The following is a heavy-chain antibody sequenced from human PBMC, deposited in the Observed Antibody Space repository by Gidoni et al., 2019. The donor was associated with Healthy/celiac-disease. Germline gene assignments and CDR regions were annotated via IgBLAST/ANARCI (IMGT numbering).Heavy chain of an antibody. Sequence: QVQLVQSGAEVKKPGSSVQVSCKASGGTFSSYAISWVRQAPGQGLEWMGGIIPIFGTANYAQKFQGRVTITADESTSTAYMELSSLRSEDTAVYYCARIRGGQALAWFDLWGRGTLVTVSS. V-gene: IGHV1-69*01. CDR2: IIPIFGTA. D-gene: IGHD2-15*01. CDR3: ARIRGGQALAWFDL. J-gene: IGHJ2*01. CDR1: GGTFSSYA.